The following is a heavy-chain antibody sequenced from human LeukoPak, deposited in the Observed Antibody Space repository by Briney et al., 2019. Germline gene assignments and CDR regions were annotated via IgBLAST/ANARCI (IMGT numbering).Heavy chain of an antibody. CDR3: ARVTVWYFDF. V-gene: IGHV3-74*01. Sequence: SGGTLTLSCAASGFTFSNYWMHWVRQLPGKGLEWVSRIDSVGASANYADSVEGRFTISRDNAKNTLYLQMNSLRADDTAVYYCARVTVWYFDFWGQGSLVTVSS. CDR1: GFTFSNYW. D-gene: IGHD2-15*01. CDR2: IDSVGASA. J-gene: IGHJ4*02.